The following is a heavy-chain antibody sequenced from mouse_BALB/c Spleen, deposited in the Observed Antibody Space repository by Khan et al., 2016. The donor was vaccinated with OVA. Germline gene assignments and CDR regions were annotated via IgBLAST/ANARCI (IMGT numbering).Heavy chain of an antibody. CDR3: ARIKKIVATYFDY. Sequence: QVQLKESGAELVKAGASVKMSCKASGYTFTSYWMHWVQQRLGQGLEWFVETNPTNGRTYYNEKFKSKATLTVDKSSSTAYMLLSGPTFEDSAVYYCARIKKIVATYFDYWGQGTTLTVSS. V-gene: IGHV1S81*02. J-gene: IGHJ2*01. CDR2: TNPTNGRT. CDR1: GYTFTSYW. D-gene: IGHD1-1*01.